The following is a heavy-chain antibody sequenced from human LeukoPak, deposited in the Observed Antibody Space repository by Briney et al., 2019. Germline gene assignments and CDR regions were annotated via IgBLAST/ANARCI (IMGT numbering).Heavy chain of an antibody. J-gene: IGHJ4*02. CDR3: ARVGIAVPFDY. CDR2: IYYSGST. Sequence: SETLSLTCTVSGGSISSSSYYWGWIRQPPGKGLEWIGSIYYSGSTYYNPSLKSRVTISVDTSKNQFSLKLSFVTAADTAVYYCARVGIAVPFDYWGQGTLVTVSS. CDR1: GGSISSSSYY. V-gene: IGHV4-39*01. D-gene: IGHD6-19*01.